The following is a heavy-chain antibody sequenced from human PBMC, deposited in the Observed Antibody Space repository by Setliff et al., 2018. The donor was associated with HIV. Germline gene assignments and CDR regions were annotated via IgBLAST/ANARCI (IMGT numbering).Heavy chain of an antibody. CDR2: VYYSGST. J-gene: IGHJ5*02. CDR1: GDSIISDSYY. CDR3: ARHHYSNWFDP. D-gene: IGHD2-15*01. V-gene: IGHV4-39*01. Sequence: SETLSLTCSVSGDSIISDSYYWDWIRQSPGKGLEWIGSVYYSGSTYYNPSLKSRVTISVDTSKNQFSLKLSSVTAADTAVYYCARHHYSNWFDPWGQGTLVTVSS.